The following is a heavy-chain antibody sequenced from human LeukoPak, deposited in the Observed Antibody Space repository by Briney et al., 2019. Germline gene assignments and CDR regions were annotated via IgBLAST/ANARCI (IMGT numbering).Heavy chain of an antibody. V-gene: IGHV1-2*02. CDR3: ARALTLHVGSYYLQGV. CDR2: INPNNGDT. Sequence: ASVKVSCKSSGYTFTDYRIYWVRQAPGQGLEWMGWINPNNGDTNYAEKFQGRVTMTRDTSISTVYMELSRLRSDDTAAYYCARALTLHVGSYYLQGVWGKGTTVIVSS. CDR1: GYTFTDYR. J-gene: IGHJ6*04. D-gene: IGHD1-26*01.